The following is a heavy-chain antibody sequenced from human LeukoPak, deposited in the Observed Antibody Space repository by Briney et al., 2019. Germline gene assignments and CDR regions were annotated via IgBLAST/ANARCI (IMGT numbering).Heavy chain of an antibody. Sequence: GGSLRLSRAASGFIFSSHSMHWVRQTPGKGLVWVSRINGDGTKTDYAGSVKGRFTVSRDNAKNTLFLQMNSLRDDDTAIYYCAREDPLDYWGQGTLVTVSS. V-gene: IGHV3-74*01. CDR2: INGDGTKT. CDR3: AREDPLDY. J-gene: IGHJ4*02. CDR1: GFIFSSHS.